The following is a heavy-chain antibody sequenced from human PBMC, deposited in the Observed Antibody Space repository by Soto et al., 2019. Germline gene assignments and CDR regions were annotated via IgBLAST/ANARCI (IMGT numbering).Heavy chain of an antibody. CDR2: VHISWHS. D-gene: IGHD1-1*01. CDR1: GGSVRAPDW. Sequence: SETLSLTCTLSGGSVRAPDWWNWVRPSPDKGLEWIAEVHISWHSNYNPSLRSRVSVSIDSSKNQFSLNLNPVTAADTAIYYCARVRQGCSANNCYFDSWGQGTQVTVSS. CDR3: ARVRQGCSANNCYFDS. V-gene: IGHV4-4*02. J-gene: IGHJ5*01.